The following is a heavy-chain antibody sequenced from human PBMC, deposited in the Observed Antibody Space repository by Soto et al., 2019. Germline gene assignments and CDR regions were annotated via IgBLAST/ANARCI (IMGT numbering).Heavy chain of an antibody. Sequence: SETLSRTCAVSCYSISSGYYWGWIRHPPGKGLEWIGSIYHSGSTYCNPSLKSRVTISVDTSKNQFSLKLSSVTAADTAVYYCARGVGSHYDSYLAFDIWGQGTMVTVSS. V-gene: IGHV4-38-2*01. CDR2: IYHSGST. J-gene: IGHJ3*02. CDR3: ARGVGSHYDSYLAFDI. D-gene: IGHD3-22*01. CDR1: CYSISSGYY.